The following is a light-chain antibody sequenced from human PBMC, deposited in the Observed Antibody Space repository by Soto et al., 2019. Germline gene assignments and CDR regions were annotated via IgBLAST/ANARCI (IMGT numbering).Light chain of an antibody. CDR1: SSDVGSYNL. Sequence: QSVLTQPASVSGSPGQSITISCTGTSSDVGSYNLVSWCQQHPGKAPKLMIYEGSKRPSGVSNRFSGSKSGNTASLTISGLQAEDEADYYCCSYAGSSTSWVFGGGTQLTVL. CDR2: EGS. V-gene: IGLV2-23*01. CDR3: CSYAGSSTSWV. J-gene: IGLJ3*02.